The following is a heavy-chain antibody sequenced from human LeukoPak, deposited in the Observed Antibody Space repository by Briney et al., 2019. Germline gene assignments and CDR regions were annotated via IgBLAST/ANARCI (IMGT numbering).Heavy chain of an antibody. CDR2: ISTYNGNT. J-gene: IGHJ4*02. D-gene: IGHD2-2*01. V-gene: IGHV1-18*01. CDR3: AREYCSSSSCYGVDY. Sequence: ASVKVSCKASGYTFTTYGISWVRQAPGQGLEWMGWISTYNGNTNYAQKLQGRVTMTTDTSTSTAYMELRSLRPDDTAVYYCAREYCSSSSCYGVDYWGQGTLVTVSS. CDR1: GYTFTTYG.